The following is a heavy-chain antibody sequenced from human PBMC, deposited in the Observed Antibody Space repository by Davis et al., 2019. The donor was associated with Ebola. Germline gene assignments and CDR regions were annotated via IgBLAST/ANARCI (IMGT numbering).Heavy chain of an antibody. Sequence: PGGSLRLSCAASGVTFSAYTMNWVRQAPGKGLEWVSYIDTRGSDLYHADSVRGRFTISRDNAKKSLYLQMNSLRDDDTAMYYCVRDTGGDGVGHWYFDLWGRGTLVTVSS. J-gene: IGHJ2*01. V-gene: IGHV3-48*02. CDR3: VRDTGGDGVGHWYFDL. D-gene: IGHD2-8*02. CDR2: IDTRGSDL. CDR1: GVTFSAYT.